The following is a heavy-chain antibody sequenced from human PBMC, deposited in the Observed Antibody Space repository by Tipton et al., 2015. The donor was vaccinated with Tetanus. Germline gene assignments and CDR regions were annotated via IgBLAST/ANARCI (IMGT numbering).Heavy chain of an antibody. Sequence: SLRLSCVASGFTFRSYGMRWVRQAPGTGLEWVAVIWNDGTTKYYGDSVKGRFSISRDNSKNTLYLQMNSLGVEDTALYYCARDDDPIGNGLDVWGQGTTVTVSS. D-gene: IGHD2/OR15-2a*01. CDR1: GFTFRSYG. V-gene: IGHV3-33*01. J-gene: IGHJ6*02. CDR2: IWNDGTTK. CDR3: ARDDDPIGNGLDV.